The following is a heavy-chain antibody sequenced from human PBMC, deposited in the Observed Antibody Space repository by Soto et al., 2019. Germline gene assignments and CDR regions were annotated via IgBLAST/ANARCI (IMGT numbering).Heavy chain of an antibody. CDR3: WGGHERW. CDR2: IKQDGREK. J-gene: IGHJ4*02. Sequence: EVQLVESGGGLGQPGGSLRLSCEASGFSLSSYWMTWVRQAPGKGLEWVANIKQDGREKYYVDSVKGRFTISRDNAKNSLYLQMNSLRVEDTALYYCWGGHERWWGQGPLVTVSS. D-gene: IGHD3-16*01. CDR1: GFSLSSYW. V-gene: IGHV3-7*01.